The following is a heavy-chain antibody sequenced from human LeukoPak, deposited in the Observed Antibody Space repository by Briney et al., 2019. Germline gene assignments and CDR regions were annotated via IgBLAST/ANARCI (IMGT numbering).Heavy chain of an antibody. Sequence: GGSLRLSCAASGFSFSTYVMTWVRQAPGKELEWVSAISGSGSSTYYADSVKGRFTISRDNSKNTLYLQMSSLRAEDTAVYYCAKDLRVLQYFDWLPVRGIDYWGQGALVTVSS. V-gene: IGHV3-23*01. CDR2: ISGSGSST. CDR1: GFSFSTYV. CDR3: AKDLRVLQYFDWLPVRGIDY. J-gene: IGHJ4*02. D-gene: IGHD3-9*01.